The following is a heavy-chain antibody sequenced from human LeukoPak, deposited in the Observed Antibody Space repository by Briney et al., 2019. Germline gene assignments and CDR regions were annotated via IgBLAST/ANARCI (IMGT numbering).Heavy chain of an antibody. CDR2: ISDSGGST. CDR1: GFPFSSYA. D-gene: IGHD2-15*01. Sequence: GGSLRLSCSASGFPFSSYAMHWVSQAPGKGLEYVSAISDSGGSTYYADSVKGRFTISRDNSKNTLYLQMSSLRAEDTAVYFCVRGYSFGPYGMDVWGQGTTVTVSS. V-gene: IGHV3-64D*09. CDR3: VRGYSFGPYGMDV. J-gene: IGHJ6*02.